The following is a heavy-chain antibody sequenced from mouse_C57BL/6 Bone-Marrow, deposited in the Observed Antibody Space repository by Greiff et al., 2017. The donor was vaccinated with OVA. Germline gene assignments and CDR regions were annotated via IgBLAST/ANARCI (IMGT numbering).Heavy chain of an antibody. J-gene: IGHJ3*01. CDR3: AGGDYSNYGRFAY. CDR1: GYTFTSYG. Sequence: QVQLQQSGAELARPGASVKLSCKASGYTFTSYGISWVKQRTGQGLEWIGEIYPRSGNTYYNEKFKGKATLTADKSSSTAYMELRSLTSEDSAVYFCAGGDYSNYGRFAYWGKGTLVTVSA. CDR2: IYPRSGNT. V-gene: IGHV1-81*01. D-gene: IGHD2-5*01.